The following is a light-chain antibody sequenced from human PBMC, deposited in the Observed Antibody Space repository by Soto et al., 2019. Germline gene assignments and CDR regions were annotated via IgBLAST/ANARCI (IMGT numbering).Light chain of an antibody. CDR2: NNN. Sequence: QCVRTXPASASGTIAEGVTISCTGGSSNIGTNAVNWYQQLPGTAPKLLIYNNNQRPSGVPDRFSGSKSGTSASLAISGLQSEDEADYYCAAWDDSLNGYVFGTGTKVTVL. J-gene: IGLJ1*01. CDR1: SSNIGTNA. V-gene: IGLV1-44*01. CDR3: AAWDDSLNGYV.